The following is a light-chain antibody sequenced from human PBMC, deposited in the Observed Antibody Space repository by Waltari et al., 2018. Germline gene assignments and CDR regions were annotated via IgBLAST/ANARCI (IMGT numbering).Light chain of an antibody. J-gene: IGLJ3*02. V-gene: IGLV1-44*01. CDR1: TSNIGSNN. CDR3: AAWDDRLDGGV. Sequence: QSVLTQPPSASGTPGQRVLISCSGRTSNIGSNNASWYPQLPGTAPRLPLSLNDQRPSGVPDRFSGSKSGTSASLAISGLQSEDEADYYCAAWDDRLDGGVFGGGTKLTVL. CDR2: LND.